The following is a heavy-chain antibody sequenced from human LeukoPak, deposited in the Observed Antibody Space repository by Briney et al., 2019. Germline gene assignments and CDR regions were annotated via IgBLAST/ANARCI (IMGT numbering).Heavy chain of an antibody. CDR1: GGSFSGYY. D-gene: IGHD2-21*02. V-gene: IGHV4-59*08. J-gene: IGHJ5*02. Sequence: SETLSLTCAAYGGSFSGYYWSWIRQPPGKGLEWIGYIYYSGSTYYNPSLKSRVTISVDTSKNQFSLKLSSVTAADTAVYYCARLETSVTEHNWFDPWGQGTLVTVSS. CDR2: IYYSGST. CDR3: ARLETSVTEHNWFDP.